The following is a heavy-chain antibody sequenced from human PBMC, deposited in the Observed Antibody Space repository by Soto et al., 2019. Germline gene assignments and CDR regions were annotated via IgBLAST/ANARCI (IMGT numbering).Heavy chain of an antibody. Sequence: GASVKVSCKASGYTFTSYAMHWVRQAPGQRLEWMGWINAGNGNTKYSQKIQGRVTITRDTSASTAYMELSSLRSEDTAVYYCARDGFPVLLSGYYSQNYFDYWGQGTLVTVSS. CDR2: INAGNGNT. CDR1: GYTFTSYA. D-gene: IGHD3-22*01. CDR3: ARDGFPVLLSGYYSQNYFDY. J-gene: IGHJ4*02. V-gene: IGHV1-3*01.